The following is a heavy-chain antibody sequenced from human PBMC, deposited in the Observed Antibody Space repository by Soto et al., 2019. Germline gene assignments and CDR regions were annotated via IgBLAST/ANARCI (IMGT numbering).Heavy chain of an antibody. Sequence: GSLRLSCSASGFTFNRYAMGWVRQAPGKGLEWVSAIIDDGGRAYYADSVKGRFTISRDNSKNTLSLQMNSLRAEDTAVYYCAKDKMEQWLVGGYFDYRGKGTQVTVSS. V-gene: IGHV3-23*01. CDR3: AKDKMEQWLVGGYFDY. CDR1: GFTFNRYA. CDR2: IIDDGGRA. J-gene: IGHJ4*02. D-gene: IGHD6-19*01.